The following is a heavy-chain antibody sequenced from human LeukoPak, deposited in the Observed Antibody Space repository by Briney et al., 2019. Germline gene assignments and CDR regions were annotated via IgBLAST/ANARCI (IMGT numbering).Heavy chain of an antibody. D-gene: IGHD3-22*01. V-gene: IGHV3-23*01. J-gene: IGHJ4*02. CDR1: GFTFSNFA. CDR2: ISGNGGST. CDR3: AKNGDTSGYYRGYFDY. Sequence: PGGSLRLSCAASGFTFSNFAMSWVRQAPGKGLEWVSAISGNGGSTYYADSVKGRFTISRDSSESTLYLQMNSLRAEDTAVYYCAKNGDTSGYYRGYFDYWGQGTLVTVSS.